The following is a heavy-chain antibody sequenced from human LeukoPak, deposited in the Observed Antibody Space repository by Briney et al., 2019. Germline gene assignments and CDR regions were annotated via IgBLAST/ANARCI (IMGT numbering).Heavy chain of an antibody. Sequence: GGSLRLSCAASGFTFSDYYMSWIRQAPGKGLEWVSYISSSGSTMYYADSVKGRFTISRDNAKNSLYLQMNSLRAEDTAVYYCASFYGSGSYTAFDIWGQGTMVTVSS. CDR3: ASFYGSGSYTAFDI. V-gene: IGHV3-11*04. D-gene: IGHD3-10*01. CDR2: ISSSGSTM. J-gene: IGHJ3*02. CDR1: GFTFSDYY.